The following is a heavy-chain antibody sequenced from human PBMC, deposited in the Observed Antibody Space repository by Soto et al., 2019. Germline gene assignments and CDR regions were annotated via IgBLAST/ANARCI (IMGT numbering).Heavy chain of an antibody. Sequence: SETLSLTCSVSGGSIGSYYWSWIRQPPGKGLEWIGFIYHSETTNYNPSHKSRVTISVDTPKNLFSLKLSSVTAADTAMYYCARLGLYSCGSGSCYPGYFDSWGQGTLVTVS. J-gene: IGHJ4*02. V-gene: IGHV4-59*08. CDR2: IYHSETT. CDR1: GGSIGSYY. CDR3: ARLGLYSCGSGSCYPGYFDS. D-gene: IGHD3-10*01.